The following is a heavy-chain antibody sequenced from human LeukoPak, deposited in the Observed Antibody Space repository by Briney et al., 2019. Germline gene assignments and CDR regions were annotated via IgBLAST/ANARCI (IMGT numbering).Heavy chain of an antibody. CDR3: ARDYDILTGRTSFDY. V-gene: IGHV1-18*01. CDR1: GYTFTSYG. CDR2: ISAYNGNT. D-gene: IGHD3-9*01. J-gene: IGHJ4*02. Sequence: GASVKVSCKASGYTFTSYGISWVRQAPGQGPEWMGWISAYNGNTNYAQKLPGRVTMTTDTSTGTAYMELRSLRSDDTAVYYCARDYDILTGRTSFDYWGQGTLVTVSS.